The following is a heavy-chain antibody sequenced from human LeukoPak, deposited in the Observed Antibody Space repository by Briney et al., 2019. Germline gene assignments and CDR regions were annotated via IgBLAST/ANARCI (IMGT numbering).Heavy chain of an antibody. CDR2: IDHSGTT. Sequence: SETLSLTCAGYGGSFSSYFWTWIRQTPGKGLEWIGEIDHSGTTNYNPSLKSRVTMPVDTSKDQFSLKLMSVTAADTGVYYCARRRKVVRAGFDYWGQGTRVIVSS. J-gene: IGHJ4*02. CDR3: ARRRKVVRAGFDY. V-gene: IGHV4-34*01. D-gene: IGHD2-21*01. CDR1: GGSFSSYF.